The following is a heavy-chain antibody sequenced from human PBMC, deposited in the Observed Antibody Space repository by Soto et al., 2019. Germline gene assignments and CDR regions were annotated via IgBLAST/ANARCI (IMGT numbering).Heavy chain of an antibody. J-gene: IGHJ6*02. CDR2: IIPIFGTA. Sequence: ASVKVSCKASGGTFSSYAISWVRQAPGQGLEWMGGIIPIFGTANYAQKFQGRVTITADESTSTAYMELSSLRSGDTAVYYCARGLVPAASPRYYYYYYGMDVWGQGTTVTVSS. D-gene: IGHD2-2*01. V-gene: IGHV1-69*13. CDR3: ARGLVPAASPRYYYYYYGMDV. CDR1: GGTFSSYA.